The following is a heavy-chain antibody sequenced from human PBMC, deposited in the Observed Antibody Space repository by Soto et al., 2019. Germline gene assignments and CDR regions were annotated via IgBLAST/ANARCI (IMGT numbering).Heavy chain of an antibody. CDR1: GFTFSNYA. V-gene: IGHV3-23*01. J-gene: IGHJ5*02. CDR2: ISGSGGST. D-gene: IGHD3-22*01. CDR3: ARGGRYYYDSSGYYNGGA. Sequence: EVQLLESGGGLVQPGGSLRLSCAASGFTFSNYAMSWVRQAPGKGLEWVSAISGSGGSTDYADSVKGRFTISRDNSKNTLYLQMNSLRAEDTAVYYCARGGRYYYDSSGYYNGGAWGQGTLVTVSS.